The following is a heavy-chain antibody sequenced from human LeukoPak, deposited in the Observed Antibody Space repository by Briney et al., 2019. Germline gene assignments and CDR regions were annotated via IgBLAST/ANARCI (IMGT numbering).Heavy chain of an antibody. J-gene: IGHJ4*02. Sequence: GASVKVSCKASGGTFSSYAISWVRQAPGQGLEWMGGIIPIFGTANYAQKFQGRVTITTDESTSTAYMELSSLRSEDTAVYYCAIFAASSGWYLGFDYWGQGTLVTVSS. CDR2: IIPIFGTA. V-gene: IGHV1-69*05. D-gene: IGHD6-19*01. CDR1: GGTFSSYA. CDR3: AIFAASSGWYLGFDY.